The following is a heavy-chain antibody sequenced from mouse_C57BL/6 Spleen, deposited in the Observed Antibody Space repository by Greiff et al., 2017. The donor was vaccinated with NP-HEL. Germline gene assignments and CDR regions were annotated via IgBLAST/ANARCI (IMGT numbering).Heavy chain of an antibody. CDR1: GYTFTSYW. D-gene: IGHD1-1*01. V-gene: IGHV1-59*01. CDR3: ARAPFITTVVARDYFDY. Sequence: QVQLQQPGAELVRPGTSVKLSCKASGYTFTSYWMHWVKQRPGQGLEWIGVIDPSDSYTNYNQKFKGKATLTVDTSSSTAYMQRSSLTSEDSAVYYCARAPFITTVVARDYFDYWGQGTTLTVSS. J-gene: IGHJ2*01. CDR2: IDPSDSYT.